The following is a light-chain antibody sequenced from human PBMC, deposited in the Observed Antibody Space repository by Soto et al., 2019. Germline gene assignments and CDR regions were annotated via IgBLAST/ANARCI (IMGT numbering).Light chain of an antibody. CDR1: QTLGSGY. Sequence: QTLGSGYLAWYQQKPGQAPRILIYAASTRATGIPDRFSGSGSGTDYSLTISSLQPDDFATYYCQHYNSYSEAFGQGTKVDIK. CDR2: AAS. J-gene: IGKJ1*01. V-gene: IGKV3D-7*01. CDR3: QHYNSYSEA.